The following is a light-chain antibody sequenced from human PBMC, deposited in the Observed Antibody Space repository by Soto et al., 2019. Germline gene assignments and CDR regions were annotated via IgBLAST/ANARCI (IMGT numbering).Light chain of an antibody. CDR1: QSVNRW. CDR2: EAS. J-gene: IGKJ5*01. Sequence: DIQMTQSASTVSASVGDRVTITCLASQSVNRWLAWYQQKPGKAPKLLIYEASSLESGVPSRFGGSGSGTEFTLTISSLQPEDFATYSCQQSYSTPHTFGQGTRLEIK. V-gene: IGKV1-5*03. CDR3: QQSYSTPHT.